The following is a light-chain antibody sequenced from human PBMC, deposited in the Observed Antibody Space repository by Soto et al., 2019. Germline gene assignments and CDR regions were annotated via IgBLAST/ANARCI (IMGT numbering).Light chain of an antibody. CDR3: QLWDNISDHVV. CDR2: DDT. Sequence: SYELTQPPSVSVAPGQTATITCGGDNIVSRSVHWYQQKPGQAPVLVVHDDTDRPSGIPERFSGSNSGNTATLTISRAEVGDEADYYCQLWDNISDHVVFGGGTKLTVL. J-gene: IGLJ2*01. CDR1: NIVSRS. V-gene: IGLV3-21*02.